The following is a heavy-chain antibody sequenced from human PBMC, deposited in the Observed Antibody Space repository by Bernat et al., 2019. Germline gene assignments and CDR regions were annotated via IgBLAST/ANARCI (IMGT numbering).Heavy chain of an antibody. Sequence: EVQLLESGGGLVQPGGSLRLSCAASGFTFSSYAMNWVRQTPGKGLEWVSTISGSGGTTYSADSVKGRFTISRDNSKNTLYLQMNSLRAEDTAVYYCAREPVTGDYDSWTGYFLDYWGQGTLVTVSS. CDR2: ISGSGGTT. V-gene: IGHV3-23*01. CDR1: GFTFSSYA. CDR3: AREPVTGDYDSWTGYFLDY. D-gene: IGHD3-3*01. J-gene: IGHJ4*02.